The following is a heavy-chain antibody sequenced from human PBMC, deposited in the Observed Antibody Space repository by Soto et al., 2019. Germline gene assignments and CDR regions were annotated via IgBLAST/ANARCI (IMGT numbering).Heavy chain of an antibody. CDR2: MNPNSGNT. D-gene: IGHD3-3*01. CDR1: EYTFTSYD. Sequence: ASVKVSCKASEYTFTSYDINWVRQATGQGLEWMGWMNPNSGNTGYAQKFQGRVTMTRNTSISTAYMELSSLRSEDTAVYYCARSPLFVFWSGYYKEEDYYYYGMDVWGQGTTVTVSS. V-gene: IGHV1-8*01. CDR3: ARSPLFVFWSGYYKEEDYYYYGMDV. J-gene: IGHJ6*02.